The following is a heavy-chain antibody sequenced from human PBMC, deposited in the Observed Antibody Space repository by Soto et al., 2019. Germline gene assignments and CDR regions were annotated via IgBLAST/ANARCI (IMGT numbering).Heavy chain of an antibody. CDR1: GFTVSSYA. J-gene: IGHJ3*02. V-gene: IGHV3-23*01. D-gene: IGHD3-10*01. CDR2: ISGSGGST. CDR3: AKGEGLLWFGERAAFDI. Sequence: EVQLLESGGGLVQPGGSLRLSCAASGFTVSSYAMSWVRQAPGKGLEWVSAISGSGGSTYYADSVKGRFTISRDNSKNTLYLQMNSLRAEDTAVYYCAKGEGLLWFGERAAFDIWGQGTMVTVSS.